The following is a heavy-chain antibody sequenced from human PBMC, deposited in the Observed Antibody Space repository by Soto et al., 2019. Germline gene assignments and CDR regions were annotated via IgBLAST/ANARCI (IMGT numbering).Heavy chain of an antibody. CDR1: GGSINSGDSY. V-gene: IGHV4-30-4*01. J-gene: IGHJ4*02. D-gene: IGHD5-12*01. Sequence: SETLSLTCSVSGGSINSGDSYWSWIRQSPGKGLEWIGYIYYSGSTYYNPSRKSRSTISIDTSKNQFFLDVDSVTAADTAVYYCARLYTGYEALDYWGQGTLVTVAS. CDR2: IYYSGST. CDR3: ARLYTGYEALDY.